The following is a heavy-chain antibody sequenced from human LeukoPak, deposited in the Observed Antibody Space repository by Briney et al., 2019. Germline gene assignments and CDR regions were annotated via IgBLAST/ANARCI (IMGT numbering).Heavy chain of an antibody. CDR3: ATDSWACGGTTCHTLFDF. CDR1: GFTFSLYA. V-gene: IGHV3-30-3*01. J-gene: IGHJ4*02. CDR2: ISYDASNE. D-gene: IGHD6-13*01. Sequence: GGSLRPSCAASGFTFSLYAMHWVRQAPGKGLEWVAGISYDASNEYYLDSVKGRFTISRDDSENTLYLQMDNLRAEDTAVYYCATDSWACGGTTCHTLFDFWGQGTLVAVSS.